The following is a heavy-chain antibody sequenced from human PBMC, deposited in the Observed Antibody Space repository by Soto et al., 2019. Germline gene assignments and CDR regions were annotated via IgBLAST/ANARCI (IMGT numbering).Heavy chain of an antibody. CDR3: ARHVRGAVTMNWFDP. Sequence: QLQESGPGLVKPSETLSLTCTVSGGSIISSNFSWGWIRQPPGKGLEWIGSVEYGGSTYDNPSLKSRGTLSADTSKNQLALKLTSVTAADTAIYYCARHVRGAVTMNWFDPWGHGTLVTVSS. J-gene: IGHJ5*02. CDR1: GGSIISSNFS. V-gene: IGHV4-39*01. CDR2: VEYGGST. D-gene: IGHD3-10*02.